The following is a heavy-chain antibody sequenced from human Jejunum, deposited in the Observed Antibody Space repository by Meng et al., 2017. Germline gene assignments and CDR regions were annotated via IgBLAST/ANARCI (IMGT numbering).Heavy chain of an antibody. V-gene: IGHV1-2*06. CDR1: GYTFIGYY. D-gene: IGHD6-19*01. CDR3: ATGKALPWLLFPTLDH. J-gene: IGHJ4*02. Sequence: QVQLVQAGAEVKKPGASVKVSCKASGYTFIGYYRHWVRQAPGQGLEWMGRISPHSGGTSYAQKFEGRVTLTTDTSISTAYMELSGLRSDDTAFYYCATGKALPWLLFPTLDHWGQGTLVTVSS. CDR2: ISPHSGGT.